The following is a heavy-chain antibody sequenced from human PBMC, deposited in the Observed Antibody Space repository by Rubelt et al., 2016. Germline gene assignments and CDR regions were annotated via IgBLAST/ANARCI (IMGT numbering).Heavy chain of an antibody. J-gene: IGHJ4*02. CDR1: GFTVSSNY. Sequence: EVQLVESGGGLIQPGGSLRLSCAASGFTVSSNYMNWVRQAPGKGLDWVSVIYTGGDTYYAGSVKGRFTISRDNSKNTLYLQMNSLRADDTAVYYCARGAFDWGQGTLVTVSS. CDR3: ARGAFD. CDR2: IYTGGDT. D-gene: IGHD3-3*01. V-gene: IGHV3-53*01.